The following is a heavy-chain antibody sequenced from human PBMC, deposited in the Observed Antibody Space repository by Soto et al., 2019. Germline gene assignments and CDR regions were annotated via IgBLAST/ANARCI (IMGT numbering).Heavy chain of an antibody. J-gene: IGHJ2*01. CDR3: ARDHYGDYVLYWYFDL. D-gene: IGHD4-17*01. CDR1: GFTFSSYA. V-gene: IGHV3-30-3*01. CDR2: ISYDGSNN. Sequence: QVQLVESGGGVVQPGRSLRLSCAASGFTFSSYAMHWVRQAPGKGLEWVAVISYDGSNNYYADPVKGRFTISRDNSKNTLYLQMNSLRAEDTAVYYCARDHYGDYVLYWYFDLWGRGTLVTVSS.